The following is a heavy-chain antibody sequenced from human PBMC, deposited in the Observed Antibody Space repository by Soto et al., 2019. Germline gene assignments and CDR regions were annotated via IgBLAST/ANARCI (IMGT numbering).Heavy chain of an antibody. V-gene: IGHV3-33*01. J-gene: IGHJ4*02. CDR1: GFTFSIYG. D-gene: IGHD3-22*01. CDR3: ARSNLYYDSSGYSDY. CDR2: IWYEGRNK. Sequence: HPGGSLRLSCAASGFTFSIYGMHWVRQAPGKGLEWVAVIWYEGRNKYYADSVKGRFTISRDNSKNTLYLQMNSLRAEDTAVYYCARSNLYYDSSGYSDYWGQGTLVTVSS.